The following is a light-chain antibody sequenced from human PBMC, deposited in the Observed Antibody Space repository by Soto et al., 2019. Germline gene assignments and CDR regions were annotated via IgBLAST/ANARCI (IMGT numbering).Light chain of an antibody. J-gene: IGKJ4*01. V-gene: IGKV3-15*01. CDR2: GAS. CDR3: QQYNNWPLALT. Sequence: EIVLTQSPGTLSLSLGEISTLSCRSSQSVRSSHLAWYQQKPGQAPRLLIYGASTRATGIPARFSGSGSGTEFTLTISSLQSEDFAVYYCQQYNNWPLALTFGQGTKVDIK. CDR1: QSVRSSH.